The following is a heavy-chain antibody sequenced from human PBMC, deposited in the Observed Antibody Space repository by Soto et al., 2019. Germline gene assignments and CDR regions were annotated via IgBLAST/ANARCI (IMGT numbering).Heavy chain of an antibody. D-gene: IGHD5-12*01. Sequence: GGSLRLSCAASGFTFSSYGMHWVRQAPGKGLEWVAVISYDGSNKYYADSVKGRFTISRDNSKNTLYLQMNSLRAEDTAVYYCAKLVYSGYGNFDYWGQGTLVTVSS. V-gene: IGHV3-30*18. CDR1: GFTFSSYG. CDR3: AKLVYSGYGNFDY. CDR2: ISYDGSNK. J-gene: IGHJ4*02.